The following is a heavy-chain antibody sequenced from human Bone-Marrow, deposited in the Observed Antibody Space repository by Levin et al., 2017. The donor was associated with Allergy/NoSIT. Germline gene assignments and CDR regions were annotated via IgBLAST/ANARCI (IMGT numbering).Heavy chain of an antibody. CDR2: FDPEDGKT. CDR3: ASLREDLLVMRGAMELGFDF. Sequence: GESLKISCRVSGDTVTEKSLHWVRQAPGKGLEWMGGFDPEDGKTVFAQKFQGRVTMTEDTSTDTAYMDLSGLRFEDTAVYYCASLREDLLVMRGAMELGFDFWGQGTLVAVSS. D-gene: IGHD2-15*01. V-gene: IGHV1-24*01. J-gene: IGHJ4*02. CDR1: GDTVTEKS.